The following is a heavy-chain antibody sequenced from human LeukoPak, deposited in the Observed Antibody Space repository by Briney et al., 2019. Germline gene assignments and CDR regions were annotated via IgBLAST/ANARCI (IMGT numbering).Heavy chain of an antibody. CDR1: GGSISSSDFY. D-gene: IGHD6-19*01. Sequence: PSETLSLTCSVSGGSISSSDFYWGWIRQPPGKGLEWIGSTFYSGSTNYNPSLKSRVAISVYTSKNQFSLKVTSVTAADTAVYYCVRHHLSYSSGWYGWGQGTLVTVSS. J-gene: IGHJ4*02. CDR2: TFYSGST. CDR3: VRHHLSYSSGWYG. V-gene: IGHV4-39*01.